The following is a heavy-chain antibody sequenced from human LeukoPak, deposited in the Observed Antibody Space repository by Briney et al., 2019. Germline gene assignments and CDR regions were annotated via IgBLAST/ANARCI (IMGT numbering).Heavy chain of an antibody. CDR1: GDSISSSRFY. J-gene: IGHJ4*02. CDR2: ILYTGRT. Sequence: PSETLSLTCTVSGDSISSSRFYWAWIRQPPGEGLEWIGSILYTGRTFYNPSLKSRVTLSVDTSKNQFSLRLGSVSASDTAVYYCARRDVGATIDYWGQGTLVTVSS. V-gene: IGHV4-39*01. D-gene: IGHD1-26*01. CDR3: ARRDVGATIDY.